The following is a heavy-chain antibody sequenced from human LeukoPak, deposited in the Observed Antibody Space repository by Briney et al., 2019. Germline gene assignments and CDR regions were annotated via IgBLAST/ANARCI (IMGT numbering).Heavy chain of an antibody. Sequence: GESLRLSCAASGFTFDDYAMHWVRQAPGKGLEWVSGISWNSGSIGYADSVKGRFTISRDNAKNSLYLQMNSLRAEDTALYYCAKSPPYGDYWYFDLWGRGTLVTVSS. D-gene: IGHD4-17*01. CDR3: AKSPPYGDYWYFDL. V-gene: IGHV3-9*01. CDR1: GFTFDDYA. CDR2: ISWNSGSI. J-gene: IGHJ2*01.